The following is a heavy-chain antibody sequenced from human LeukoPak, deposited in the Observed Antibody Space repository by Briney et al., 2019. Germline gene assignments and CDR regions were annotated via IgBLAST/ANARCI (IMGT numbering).Heavy chain of an antibody. CDR3: ARTWPLYYYDSSGVDY. D-gene: IGHD3-22*01. CDR2: INPNSGGT. J-gene: IGHJ4*02. V-gene: IGHV1-2*02. Sequence: ASVKVSCKASGYTFTGYFMHWVRQAPGQGFEWMGWINPNSGGTNYAQKFQGRVTMTRDTSISTAYMELSRLRSDDTAVYYCARTWPLYYYDSSGVDYWGQGTLVTVSS. CDR1: GYTFTGYF.